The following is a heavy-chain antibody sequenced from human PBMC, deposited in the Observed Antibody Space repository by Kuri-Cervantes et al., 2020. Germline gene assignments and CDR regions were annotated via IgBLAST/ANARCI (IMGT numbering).Heavy chain of an antibody. D-gene: IGHD6-13*01. CDR2: INAGNGNT. J-gene: IGHJ4*02. CDR3: ASGGRYSSNLDY. CDR1: GYTFTSYA. Sequence: ASVKVSCKASGYTFTSYAMHWVRQAPGQRLEWMGWINAGNGNTKYSQKFQGRVTITRDTSASTAYMELGSLRSEDTAVYYCASGGRYSSNLDYWGQGTLVTVSS. V-gene: IGHV1-3*01.